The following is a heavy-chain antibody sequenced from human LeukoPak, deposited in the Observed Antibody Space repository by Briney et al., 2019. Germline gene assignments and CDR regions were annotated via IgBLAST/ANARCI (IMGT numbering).Heavy chain of an antibody. J-gene: IGHJ5*02. CDR1: GFTVSSNY. D-gene: IGHD2-2*01. Sequence: GGSLRLSCAASGFTVSSNYMSWVRQAPGKGLEWVSVIYSGGSTYYADSVKGRFTISRDNSKNTLYLQMNSLRAEDTAVYYCARGTGLSPAASSWFDPWGQGTLVTVSS. V-gene: IGHV3-53*01. CDR2: IYSGGST. CDR3: ARGTGLSPAASSWFDP.